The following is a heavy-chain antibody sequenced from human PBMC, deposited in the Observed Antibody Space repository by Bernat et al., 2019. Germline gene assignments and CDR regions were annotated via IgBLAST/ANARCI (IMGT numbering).Heavy chain of an antibody. V-gene: IGHV3-23*01. Sequence: EVQLLESGGGLVQPGGSLRLSCAASGFTFSSYAMNWVRQAPGKGLEWVSAISDSGGTTYYADSVKGRFTISRDNSKNTLYLQMNSLRAEDTALYYCASECVKRLRGNCYRYGMDVWGQGTTVTVSS. CDR1: GFTFSSYA. D-gene: IGHD2-15*01. J-gene: IGHJ6*02. CDR3: ASECVKRLRGNCYRYGMDV. CDR2: ISDSGGTT.